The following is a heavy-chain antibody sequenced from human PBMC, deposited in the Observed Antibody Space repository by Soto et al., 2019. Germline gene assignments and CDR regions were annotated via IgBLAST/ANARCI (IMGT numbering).Heavy chain of an antibody. V-gene: IGHV3-23*01. CDR1: GFTFSSYA. J-gene: IGHJ4*02. CDR2: ISSGGAST. CDR3: TRRGVAGPDDY. D-gene: IGHD6-19*01. Sequence: LRLSCAASGFTFSSYAMIWVRQAPVKGLEWVSAISSGGASTYYADSVKGRFTISRVNSKNTLYLQMNTLRAEDTAVYYCTRRGVAGPDDYWGQGTLVTVSS.